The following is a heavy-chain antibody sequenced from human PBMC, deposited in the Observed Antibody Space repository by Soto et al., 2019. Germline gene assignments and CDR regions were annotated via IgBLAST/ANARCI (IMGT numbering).Heavy chain of an antibody. V-gene: IGHV5-51*01. D-gene: IGHD2-2*01. CDR3: ARHHSYCSSTSCYSFDP. Sequence: GESPKISCKGSGYSFTSYWIGWVRQMPGKGLEWMGIIYPGDSDTRYSPSFQGQVTISADKSISTAYLQWSSLKASDTAMYYCARHHSYCSSTSCYSFDPWGQGTLVTVSS. J-gene: IGHJ5*02. CDR1: GYSFTSYW. CDR2: IYPGDSDT.